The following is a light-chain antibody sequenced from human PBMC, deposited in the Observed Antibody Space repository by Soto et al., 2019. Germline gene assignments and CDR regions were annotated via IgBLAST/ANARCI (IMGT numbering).Light chain of an antibody. CDR1: NSNIGSNT. Sequence: QAVVTQPPSASGTPGQRVTITCSGSNSNIGSNTVNWYQQLPGTAPKLLIYDNNKRPSGVPGRFSDSKSGTSASLAISGLQAEDEADYYCASWDDRLNAVVFGGGTKLTVL. CDR3: ASWDDRLNAVV. J-gene: IGLJ2*01. CDR2: DNN. V-gene: IGLV1-44*01.